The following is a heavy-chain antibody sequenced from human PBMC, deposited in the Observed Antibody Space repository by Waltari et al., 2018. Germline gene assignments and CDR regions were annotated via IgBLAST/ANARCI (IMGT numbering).Heavy chain of an antibody. Sequence: QVQLQESGPGLVKPSEPLSLTCTVSGGSISSHYWSWIRQPPGKGLEWIGYIYYSGSTNYNPSLKSRVTISVDTSKNQFSLKLSSVTAADTAVYYCARGGLYSGYDYDYYYYYMDVWGKGTTVTVSS. CDR1: GGSISSHY. CDR2: IYYSGST. J-gene: IGHJ6*03. V-gene: IGHV4-59*11. CDR3: ARGGLYSGYDYDYYYYYMDV. D-gene: IGHD5-12*01.